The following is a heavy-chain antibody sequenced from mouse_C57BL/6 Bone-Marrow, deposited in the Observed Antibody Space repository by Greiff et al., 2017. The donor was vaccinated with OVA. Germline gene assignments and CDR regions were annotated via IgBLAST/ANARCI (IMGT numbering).Heavy chain of an antibody. J-gene: IGHJ2*01. Sequence: EVQLQESGGGLVKPGGSLKLSCAASGFTYSDYGMHWVRQAPEKGLEWVAYISSGSSTIYYADTVKGRFTISRDNAKNTLFLQMTSLGSEDTAMYYCARRSIYYYAFDYWGQGTTLTVSS. CDR3: ARRSIYYYAFDY. D-gene: IGHD1-1*01. CDR2: ISSGSSTI. V-gene: IGHV5-17*01. CDR1: GFTYSDYG.